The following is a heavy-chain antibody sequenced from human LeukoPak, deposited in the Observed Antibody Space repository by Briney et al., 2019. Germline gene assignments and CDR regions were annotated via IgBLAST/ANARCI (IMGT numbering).Heavy chain of an antibody. CDR1: GFTFSSYG. D-gene: IGHD3-22*01. CDR2: ISYDGSNK. J-gene: IGHJ1*01. Sequence: GGSLRLSCAASGFTFSSYGMHWVRQAPGKGLEWVAVISYDGSNKYYADSVKGRFTISRDNSKNTLYLQMNSLRAEDTAVYYCAKDLAYYDSSGYYYPRYFQHWGQGTLVTVSS. CDR3: AKDLAYYDSSGYYYPRYFQH. V-gene: IGHV3-30*18.